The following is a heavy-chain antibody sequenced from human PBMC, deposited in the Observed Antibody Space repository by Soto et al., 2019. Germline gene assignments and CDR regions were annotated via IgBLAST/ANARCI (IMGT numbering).Heavy chain of an antibody. CDR1: GGSFSGYY. Sequence: QVQLQQWGAGLLKPSETLSLTCAVYGGSFSGYYWSWIRQPPGKGLGWIGEINHSGSTNYNPTLQSRVTISVDTSKNQFSLKLSSVTDADTAVYYCARGPGTVPAASFDYWGQGTLVTVSS. D-gene: IGHD2-2*01. CDR3: ARGPGTVPAASFDY. CDR2: INHSGST. V-gene: IGHV4-34*01. J-gene: IGHJ4*02.